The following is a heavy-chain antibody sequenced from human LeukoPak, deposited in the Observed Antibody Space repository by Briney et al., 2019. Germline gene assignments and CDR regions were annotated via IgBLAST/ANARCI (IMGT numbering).Heavy chain of an antibody. CDR2: INHSGST. CDR1: GGSFSDYY. J-gene: IGHJ5*02. Sequence: SETLSLTCAVYGGSFSDYYWSWIRQPPGKGLEWIGEINHSGSTNYNPSLKSRVTISVDTSKNQFSLKLSSVTAADTAVYYCSSGYRGFDPWGQGTVVTVSS. CDR3: SSGYRGFDP. D-gene: IGHD5-12*01. V-gene: IGHV4-34*01.